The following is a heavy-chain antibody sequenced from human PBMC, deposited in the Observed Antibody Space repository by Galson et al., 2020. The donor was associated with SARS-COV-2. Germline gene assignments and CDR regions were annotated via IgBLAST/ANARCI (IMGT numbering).Heavy chain of an antibody. J-gene: IGHJ6*03. CDR3: TRGGYPYYYYMDV. Sequence: GGSLRLSCTASGFTFGDYAMSWFRQAPGKGLEWVGFIRSKAYGGTTEYAASVKDRFTISRDDSTNIAYLQMNSLKTEDTAVYYCTRGGYPYYYYMDVWGKGTTVTVSS. D-gene: IGHD5-18*01. CDR1: GFTFGDYA. CDR2: IRSKAYGGTT. V-gene: IGHV3-49*03.